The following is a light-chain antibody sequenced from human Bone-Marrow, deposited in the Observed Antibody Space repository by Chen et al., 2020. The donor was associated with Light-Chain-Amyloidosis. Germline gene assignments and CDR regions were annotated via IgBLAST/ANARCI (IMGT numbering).Light chain of an antibody. J-gene: IGLJ3*02. Sequence: SYVLTQPSSVSVAPGQTATSACGGNNIGSTSVHWYQQTPGQAPLLFVYDDSDRPSGIPERLSGSNSGNTATLTISRVEAGDEADYYYQVWDRSSDRPVFGGGTKLTVL. V-gene: IGLV3-21*02. CDR1: NIGSTS. CDR2: DDS. CDR3: QVWDRSSDRPV.